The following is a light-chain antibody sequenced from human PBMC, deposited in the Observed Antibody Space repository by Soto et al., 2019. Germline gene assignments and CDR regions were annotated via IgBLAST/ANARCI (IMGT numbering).Light chain of an antibody. V-gene: IGKV3-11*01. CDR1: QSVSSY. J-gene: IGKJ1*01. Sequence: EIVLTQSPATLSLSPGERATLSCRASQSVSSYLAWYQQKPGQAPRLLIYDASNRATGIPARFSGSGSGTDFTLTISSLEPEDFAVYYCQQYDIWPPTFGQGTKVEIK. CDR3: QQYDIWPPT. CDR2: DAS.